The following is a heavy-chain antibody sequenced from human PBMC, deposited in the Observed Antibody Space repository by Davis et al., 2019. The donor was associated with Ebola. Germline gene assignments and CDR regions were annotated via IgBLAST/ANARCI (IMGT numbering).Heavy chain of an antibody. CDR3: SSTAAGIDY. V-gene: IGHV3-73*01. Sequence: GESLKISCAASGFTFSSYEMNWVRQASGKGLEWVGRIRSKANSYATAYAASVKGRFTISRDDSKNTAYLQMNSLKTEDTAVYYCSSTAAGIDYWGQGTLVTVSS. CDR2: IRSKANSYAT. CDR1: GFTFSSYE. J-gene: IGHJ4*02. D-gene: IGHD6-13*01.